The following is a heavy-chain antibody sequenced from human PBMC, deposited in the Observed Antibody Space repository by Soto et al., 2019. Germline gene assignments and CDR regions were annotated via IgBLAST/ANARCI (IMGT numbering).Heavy chain of an antibody. V-gene: IGHV3-23*01. D-gene: IGHD2-2*01. Sequence: EVQLLESGGGLVHPGGSLRLSCAASGFDFSSYAMRWVRQAPGKGLECISLISGTGVPTLYAESVRGRFSVSRDNSKDTLFLEMNNLGVDDTAMYYCAKSFCSSSICFFLWVDPWGPGTLVTVSS. J-gene: IGHJ5*02. CDR3: AKSFCSSSICFFLWVDP. CDR1: GFDFSSYA. CDR2: ISGTGVPT.